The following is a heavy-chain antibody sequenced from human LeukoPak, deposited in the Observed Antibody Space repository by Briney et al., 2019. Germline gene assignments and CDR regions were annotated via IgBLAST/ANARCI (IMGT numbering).Heavy chain of an antibody. D-gene: IGHD3-22*01. CDR1: GGSISSSSYY. Sequence: PSETLSLTCTVSGGSISSSSYYWGWIRQPPGKGLEGIGSIYYSGSTYYNPSLKSRVTISVDTSKNQFSLKLSSVTAADTAVYYCARLTMIVVVITTGYFDYWGQGTLVTVSS. CDR3: ARLTMIVVVITTGYFDY. V-gene: IGHV4-39*01. J-gene: IGHJ4*02. CDR2: IYYSGST.